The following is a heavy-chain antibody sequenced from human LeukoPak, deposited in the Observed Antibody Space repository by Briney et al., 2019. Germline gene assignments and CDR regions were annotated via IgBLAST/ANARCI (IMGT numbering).Heavy chain of an antibody. CDR3: AKEYYAKYYFDY. Sequence: GGSLRLSCAASGFTFSSYGMHWVRQAPGKGLEWVAVISYDGRNKYSADSVKGRFTISRDNSKNTLYLQMNSLRAEDTAVYYCAKEYYAKYYFDYWGQGTLVTVSS. CDR2: ISYDGRNK. V-gene: IGHV3-30*18. J-gene: IGHJ4*02. D-gene: IGHD3-10*01. CDR1: GFTFSSYG.